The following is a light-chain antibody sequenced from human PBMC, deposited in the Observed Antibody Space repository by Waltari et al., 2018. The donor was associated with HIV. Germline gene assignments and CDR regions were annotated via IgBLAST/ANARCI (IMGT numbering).Light chain of an antibody. CDR3: QVWDSSTGV. Sequence: SYELTQTLSVSVALGQTAKITCGGHNIASPNVHWYQQRPGQAPVLVIYRDNIRPSGIPERFSGSNSGNTAILSISRVQAEDEGDYYCQVWDSSTGVFGGGTNLTVL. CDR2: RDN. J-gene: IGLJ3*02. CDR1: NIASPN. V-gene: IGLV3-9*01.